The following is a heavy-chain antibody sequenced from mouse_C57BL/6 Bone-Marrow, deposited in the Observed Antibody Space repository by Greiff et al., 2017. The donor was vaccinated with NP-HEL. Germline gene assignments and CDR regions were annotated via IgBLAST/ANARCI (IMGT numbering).Heavy chain of an antibody. CDR1: GYTFTSYW. CDR3: ARELRPAWFAY. D-gene: IGHD1-2*01. Sequence: QVQLQQPGAELVRPGTSVKLSCKASGYTFTSYWMHWVKQRPGQGLEWIGVIDPSDSYTNYNQKFKGKATLTVDTSSSTAYMQLSSLTSDDSAVYYCARELRPAWFAYWGQGTLVTVSA. V-gene: IGHV1-59*01. CDR2: IDPSDSYT. J-gene: IGHJ3*01.